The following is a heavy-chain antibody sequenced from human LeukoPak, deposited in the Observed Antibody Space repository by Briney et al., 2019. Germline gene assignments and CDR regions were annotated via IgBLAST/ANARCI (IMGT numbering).Heavy chain of an antibody. J-gene: IGHJ3*02. CDR3: ARSDGYGLVGI. Sequence: SETLSLTCIVSGGSISSSSPYWGWIRQPPGKGLEWIGNIYYSGNSYYNPSPKSRVAISLHTSKNQFSLKLTSVTAADTAVYYCARSDGYGLVGIWGQGTMVTVSS. CDR2: IYYSGNS. D-gene: IGHD5-18*01. CDR1: GGSISSSSPY. V-gene: IGHV4-39*07.